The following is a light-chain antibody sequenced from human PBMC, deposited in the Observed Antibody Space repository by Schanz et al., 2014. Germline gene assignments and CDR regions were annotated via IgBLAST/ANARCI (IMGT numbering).Light chain of an antibody. V-gene: IGKV1-39*01. J-gene: IGKJ2*02. Sequence: DIQMTQSPSSLSASVGDRVTITCRASQSISSYLNWYQQKPGKAPKLLIYAASILQGGVPSRFAGGGSGTDFTLTISSLQPEDFATYYCQQSYGTPRTFGQGTKLEI. CDR3: QQSYGTPRT. CDR2: AAS. CDR1: QSISSY.